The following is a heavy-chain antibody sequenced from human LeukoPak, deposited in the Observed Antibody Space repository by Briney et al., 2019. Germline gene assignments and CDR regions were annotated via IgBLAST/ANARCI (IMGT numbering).Heavy chain of an antibody. CDR2: INSDGSST. Sequence: QAGGSLRLSCAVSGFTFSSYRMPWVRQAPGKGLVWVSRINSDGSSTSYADSVKGRFTISRDKPKNTLYLQMNSLRAEDTAVYYCARGSVLWFGELLTYYYYGMDVWGQGDTVTVSS. D-gene: IGHD3-10*01. CDR3: ARGSVLWFGELLTYYYYGMDV. J-gene: IGHJ6*02. V-gene: IGHV3-74*01. CDR1: GFTFSSYR.